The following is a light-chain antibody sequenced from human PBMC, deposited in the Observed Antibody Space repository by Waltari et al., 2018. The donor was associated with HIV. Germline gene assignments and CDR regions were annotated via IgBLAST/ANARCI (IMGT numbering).Light chain of an antibody. CDR2: EVS. J-gene: IGLJ2*01. Sequence: QSALTQPPPASGSPGQSVTISCTGTSSDVGGYNYVSWYQQHPGKAPKLMIYEVSKRPSGVPDRFSGSKSGNTASLTVSGLQAEDEADYYCSSYAGIHVVFGGGTKLTVL. CDR3: SSYAGIHVV. CDR1: SSDVGGYNY. V-gene: IGLV2-8*01.